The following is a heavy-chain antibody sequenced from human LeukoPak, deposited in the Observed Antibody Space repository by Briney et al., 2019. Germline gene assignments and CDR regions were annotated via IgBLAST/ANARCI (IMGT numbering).Heavy chain of an antibody. CDR2: ISGSSIYI. CDR3: AGYYGSGTWFDP. D-gene: IGHD3-10*01. CDR1: GFTFSTYS. J-gene: IGHJ5*02. Sequence: GGSLRLSCAASGFTFSTYSMNWVRQAPGKGLEWVSSISGSSIYIYYADSVKGRFTISRDNAKNSLYLQMNSLRAEDTAVYYCAGYYGSGTWFDPWGQGTLVTVSS. V-gene: IGHV3-21*01.